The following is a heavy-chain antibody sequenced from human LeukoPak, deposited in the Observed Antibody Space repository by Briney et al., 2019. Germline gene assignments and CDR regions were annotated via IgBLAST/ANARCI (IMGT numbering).Heavy chain of an antibody. J-gene: IGHJ6*03. CDR1: GFTFSSYG. V-gene: IGHV3-30*02. Sequence: GGSLRLSCAASGFTFSSYGMHWVRQAPDKGLERVAFIRYDGSNKYYADSVKGRFTISRDNSKNTLYLQMNSLRAEDTAVYYCAKDGDYSNYAPLYYYYYMDVWGKGTTVTVSS. CDR3: AKDGDYSNYAPLYYYYYMDV. D-gene: IGHD4-11*01. CDR2: IRYDGSNK.